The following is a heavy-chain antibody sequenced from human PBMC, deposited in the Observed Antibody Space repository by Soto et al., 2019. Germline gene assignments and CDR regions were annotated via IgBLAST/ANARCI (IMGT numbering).Heavy chain of an antibody. D-gene: IGHD1-26*01. V-gene: IGHV3-30*18. CDR1: GFTFSSYG. J-gene: IGHJ4*02. Sequence: GGSLRLSCAASGFTFSSYGMHWVRQAPGKGLEWVAVISYDGSNKYYADSVKGRFTISRDNSKNTLYLQMNSPRAEDTAVYYCAKDRSGSYADYWGQGTLVTVSS. CDR3: AKDRSGSYADY. CDR2: ISYDGSNK.